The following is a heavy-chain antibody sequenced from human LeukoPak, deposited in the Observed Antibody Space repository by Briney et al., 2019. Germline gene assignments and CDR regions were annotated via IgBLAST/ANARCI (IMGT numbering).Heavy chain of an antibody. CDR3: AKDRIGYCSSASCPYDY. CDR2: ISYDGSNK. D-gene: IGHD2-2*03. Sequence: PGGSLRLSCAASGFTFSSYAMHWVRQAPGKGLEWVAVISYDGSNKYYADSVKGRFTISRDNSKNTLYLQMNSLRAEDTGVYYCAKDRIGYCSSASCPYDYWGQGTLVTVSS. V-gene: IGHV3-30-3*01. CDR1: GFTFSSYA. J-gene: IGHJ4*02.